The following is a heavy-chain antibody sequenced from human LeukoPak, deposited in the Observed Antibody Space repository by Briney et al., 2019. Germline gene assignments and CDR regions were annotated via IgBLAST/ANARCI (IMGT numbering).Heavy chain of an antibody. V-gene: IGHV4-59*01. CDR3: ARIRNSHGYVNYYAMDI. Sequence: SETLSLTCSVSGDSISSYYWSWIRQPPGKGLEWIGYIYSSGSTNYNPSLKSRVTISLDTSKNQFSLKLSSVTAADAAVYYCARIRNSHGYVNYYAMDIWGQGTTVTVSS. J-gene: IGHJ6*02. D-gene: IGHD5-18*01. CDR2: IYSSGST. CDR1: GDSISSYY.